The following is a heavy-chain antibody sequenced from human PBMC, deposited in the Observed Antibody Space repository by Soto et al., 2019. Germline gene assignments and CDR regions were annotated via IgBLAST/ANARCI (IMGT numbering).Heavy chain of an antibody. CDR2: IIPIFGTA. CDR3: AREGASITMVGALHNWFDP. J-gene: IGHJ5*02. V-gene: IGHV1-69*13. Sequence: SVKVSCKASGGTFSSYAISWVRQAPGQGLEWMGGIIPIFGTANYAQKFQGRVTITADESTSTAYMELSSLRSEDTAVYYCAREGASITMVGALHNWFDPWGQGTLVTVSS. CDR1: GGTFSSYA. D-gene: IGHD3-10*01.